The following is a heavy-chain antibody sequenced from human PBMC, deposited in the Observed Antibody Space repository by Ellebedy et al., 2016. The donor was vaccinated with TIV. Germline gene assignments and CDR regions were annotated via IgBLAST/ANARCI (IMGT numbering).Heavy chain of an antibody. Sequence: GGSLRLSXKGSGYSFTSYWIGWVRQMPGKGLEWMGIIYPGDSDTRYSPSFQGQVTISADKSISTAYLQWSSLKASDTAMYYCARGGPSKRYYYDSSGLHWGQGTLVTVSS. CDR1: GYSFTSYW. D-gene: IGHD3-22*01. V-gene: IGHV5-51*01. CDR2: IYPGDSDT. J-gene: IGHJ4*02. CDR3: ARGGPSKRYYYDSSGLH.